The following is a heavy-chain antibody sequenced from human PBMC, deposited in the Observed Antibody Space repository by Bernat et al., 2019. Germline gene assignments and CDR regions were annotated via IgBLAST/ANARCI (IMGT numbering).Heavy chain of an antibody. D-gene: IGHD3-3*01. V-gene: IGHV4-39*07. CDR2: IYYRGST. CDR3: ARVEEGNFDL. CDR1: GGSVSNENYY. J-gene: IGHJ2*01. Sequence: QVQLQESGPGLVKPSETLSLTCTVSGGSVSNENYYWGWIRQPPGEGLEWIGSIYYRGSTYHNPPLKSRVTVSVDTSRNQFSLKLSSVTAADTAVYYCARVEEGNFDLWGRGTLVTVSS.